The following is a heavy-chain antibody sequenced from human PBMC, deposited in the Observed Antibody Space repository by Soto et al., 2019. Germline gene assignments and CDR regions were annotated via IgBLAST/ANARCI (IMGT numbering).Heavy chain of an antibody. CDR3: ARELGGFLTGYPSILGDY. CDR2: ISAYNGNT. V-gene: IGHV1-18*01. CDR1: GYTFTSYG. Sequence: ASVKVSCKASGYTFTSYGISWVRQAPGQGLEWMGWISAYNGNTNYAQKLQGRVTMTTDTSTSTAYMELRSLRSDDTAVYYCARELGGFLTGYPSILGDYWGQGTLVTVSS. J-gene: IGHJ4*02. D-gene: IGHD3-9*01.